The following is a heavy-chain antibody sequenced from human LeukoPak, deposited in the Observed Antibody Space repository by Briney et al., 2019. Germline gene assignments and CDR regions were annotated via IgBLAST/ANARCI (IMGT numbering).Heavy chain of an antibody. CDR3: ARDLRPDVPTAPTPDS. J-gene: IGHJ5*02. D-gene: IGHD2-21*02. CDR1: GFTFSFYT. Sequence: GGSLRLSCVASGFTFSFYTMNWVRQAPGQGLEWASSISSYSHYLYYADSVKGRFTISRDNAKNSVYLEMNSLRAEDTAVYFCARDLRPDVPTAPTPDSWGQGTLVTVSS. V-gene: IGHV3-21*06. CDR2: ISSYSHYL.